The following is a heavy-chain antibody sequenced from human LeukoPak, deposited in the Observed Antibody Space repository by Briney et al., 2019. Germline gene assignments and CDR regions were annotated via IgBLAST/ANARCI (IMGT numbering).Heavy chain of an antibody. Sequence: ASVKVSCKASGYTFTGYYMHWVRQAPGQGLEWMGWINPNSGGTNYAQKFQGRVTMTRDTSISTAYMGLSRLRSDDTAVYYCASIAAAGTIYFDYWGQGTLVTVSS. CDR1: GYTFTGYY. CDR2: INPNSGGT. D-gene: IGHD6-13*01. J-gene: IGHJ4*02. V-gene: IGHV1-2*02. CDR3: ASIAAAGTIYFDY.